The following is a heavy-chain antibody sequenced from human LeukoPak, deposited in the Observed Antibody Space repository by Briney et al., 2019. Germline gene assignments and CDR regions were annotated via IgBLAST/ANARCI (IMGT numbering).Heavy chain of an antibody. V-gene: IGHV4-59*01. CDR2: IYYSGSS. CDR3: ARDDSSGYYLY. J-gene: IGHJ4*02. Sequence: PSETLSLTCAVYGGSFSSYYWSWIRQPPGKGLEWIGYIYYSGSSNYNPSLKSRVTISVDTSKNQFSLKLSSVTAADTAVYYCARDDSSGYYLYWGQGTLVTVSS. D-gene: IGHD3-22*01. CDR1: GGSFSSYY.